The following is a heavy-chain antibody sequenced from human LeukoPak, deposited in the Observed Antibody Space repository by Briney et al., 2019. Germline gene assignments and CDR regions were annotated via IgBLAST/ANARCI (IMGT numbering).Heavy chain of an antibody. CDR3: ARGRVSYYYDSSGYYGFDY. Sequence: GASVKVSCKASGYTFTSYDINWVRQATGQGLEWMGWMNPNSGNTGYAQKFQGRVTMTRSTSISTAYMELSSLRSEDTAVYYCARGRVSYYYDSSGYYGFDYWGQGTLVTVSS. CDR1: GYTFTSYD. D-gene: IGHD3-22*01. J-gene: IGHJ4*02. CDR2: MNPNSGNT. V-gene: IGHV1-8*01.